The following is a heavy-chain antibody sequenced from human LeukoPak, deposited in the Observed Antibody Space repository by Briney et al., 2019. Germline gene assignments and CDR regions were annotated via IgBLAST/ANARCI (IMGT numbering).Heavy chain of an antibody. D-gene: IGHD6-13*01. Sequence: SETLSLTCTVPGGSISSYYWTWIRQPPGKGLEWIGYIYYSGSTNYNPSLKSRVTISVDTSKNQPSLKLSSVTAADTAVYYCARRDSSSWSFDYWGQGTLVTVSS. CDR3: ARRDSSSWSFDY. V-gene: IGHV4-59*01. J-gene: IGHJ4*02. CDR2: IYYSGST. CDR1: GGSISSYY.